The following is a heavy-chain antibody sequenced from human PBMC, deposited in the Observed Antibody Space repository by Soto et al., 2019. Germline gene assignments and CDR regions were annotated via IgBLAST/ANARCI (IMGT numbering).Heavy chain of an antibody. V-gene: IGHV1-69*13. Sequence: AASVKVSCKASGGTFSSYAISWVRQAPGQGLEWMGGIIPIFGTANYAQKFQGRVTITADESTSTAYMELSSLRSEDTAVYYCARLMVYYFDYWGQGTLVTVSS. D-gene: IGHD2-8*01. CDR2: IIPIFGTA. CDR3: ARLMVYYFDY. CDR1: GGTFSSYA. J-gene: IGHJ4*02.